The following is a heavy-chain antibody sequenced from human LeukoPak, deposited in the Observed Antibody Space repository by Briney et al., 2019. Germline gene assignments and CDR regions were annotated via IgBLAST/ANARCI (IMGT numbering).Heavy chain of an antibody. Sequence: GGSLRLSCAASGFTFSSYSMNWVRQAPGKGLEWVSYISSSSSTTFYADSVKGRFTISRDNAKNSLYLQMNSLRDEDTAVYYCARGSSGSYFNWFGPWGQGTLVTVSS. V-gene: IGHV3-48*02. J-gene: IGHJ5*02. CDR1: GFTFSSYS. CDR3: ARGSSGSYFNWFGP. D-gene: IGHD1-26*01. CDR2: ISSSSSTT.